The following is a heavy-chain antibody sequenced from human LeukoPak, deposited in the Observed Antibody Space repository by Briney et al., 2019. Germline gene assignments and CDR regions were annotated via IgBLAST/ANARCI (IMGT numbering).Heavy chain of an antibody. CDR2: IYHSGST. V-gene: IGHV4-39*01. CDR3: ARALYSSAWGTFDY. CDR1: GGSISSSRYY. J-gene: IGHJ4*02. D-gene: IGHD6-19*01. Sequence: SETLSLTCTVSGGSISSSRYYWGWIRQPPGKGLEWIGTIYHSGSTYYNPSLKSRVTISVDTSKNQFSLKLSSVTAADTAVYYCARALYSSAWGTFDYWGQGTLVTVSS.